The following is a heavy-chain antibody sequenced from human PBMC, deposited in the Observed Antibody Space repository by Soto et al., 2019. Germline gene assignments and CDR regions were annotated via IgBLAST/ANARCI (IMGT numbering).Heavy chain of an antibody. J-gene: IGHJ4*02. CDR3: ARSSLFDYVDY. D-gene: IGHD3-3*01. V-gene: IGHV1-46*01. CDR1: GYTFTNYY. CDR2: IYPSGGST. Sequence: ASVKVSCKASGYTFTNYYMHWVRQAPGQGLEWMGIIYPSGGSTSYAQKFQGRVTMTRDTSTSTVYMELSSLRSEDTAVYYCARSSLFDYVDYWGQGTLVTVSS.